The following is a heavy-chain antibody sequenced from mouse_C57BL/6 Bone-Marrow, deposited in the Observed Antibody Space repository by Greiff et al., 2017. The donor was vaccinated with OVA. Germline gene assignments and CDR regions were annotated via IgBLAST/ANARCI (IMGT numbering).Heavy chain of an antibody. CDR3: ARYDGYYWYFDV. Sequence: VQLQQPGAELVKPGASVKMSCKASGYTFTSYWITWVKQRPGQGLEWIGDIYPGSGSTNYNEKFKSKATLTVDTSSSTAYMQLSSLTSEDSAVYYCARYDGYYWYFDVWGTGTTVTVSS. CDR1: GYTFTSYW. V-gene: IGHV1-55*01. D-gene: IGHD2-3*01. CDR2: IYPGSGST. J-gene: IGHJ1*03.